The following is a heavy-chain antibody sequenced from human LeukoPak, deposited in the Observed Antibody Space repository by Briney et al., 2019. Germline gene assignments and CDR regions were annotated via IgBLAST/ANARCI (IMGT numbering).Heavy chain of an antibody. CDR2: IYPRDGST. V-gene: IGHV1-46*01. Sequence: ASVKVSCKASGYSFTSNYIHWVRQAPGQGLEWMGMIYPRDGSTSYTQKFQGRVTVTRDTSTSTVHMELSGLRSEDTAVYYCARDQEAFDYWGQGTLVTVSS. CDR3: ARDQEAFDY. CDR1: GYSFTSNY. J-gene: IGHJ4*02.